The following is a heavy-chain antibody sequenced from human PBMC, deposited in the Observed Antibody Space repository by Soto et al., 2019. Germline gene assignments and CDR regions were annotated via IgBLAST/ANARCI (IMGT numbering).Heavy chain of an antibody. J-gene: IGHJ4*02. V-gene: IGHV3-23*01. CDR1: GFTFSSYA. CDR2: ISGSGGST. CDR3: AKGVYGSGSSYYFDY. D-gene: IGHD3-10*01. Sequence: LRLSCAASGFTFSSYAMSWVRQAPGKGLEWVSAISGSGGSTYYADSVKGRFTISRDNSKNTLYLQMNSLRAEDTAVYYCAKGVYGSGSSYYFDYWGQGTLVTVSS.